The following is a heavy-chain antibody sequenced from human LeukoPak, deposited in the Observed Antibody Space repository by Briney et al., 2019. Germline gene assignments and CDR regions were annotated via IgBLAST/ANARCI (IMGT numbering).Heavy chain of an antibody. CDR3: ARGALRYFDWSSRGLDY. J-gene: IGHJ4*02. V-gene: IGHV1-46*01. Sequence: ASVKVSCKASGYTFTSYYMHWVRQAPGQGLEWMGIINPSGGSTSYAQKFQGRVTMTSDTSTSTVYMELSSLRSEDTAVYYCARGALRYFDWSSRGLDYWGQGTLVTVSS. CDR2: INPSGGST. CDR1: GYTFTSYY. D-gene: IGHD3-9*01.